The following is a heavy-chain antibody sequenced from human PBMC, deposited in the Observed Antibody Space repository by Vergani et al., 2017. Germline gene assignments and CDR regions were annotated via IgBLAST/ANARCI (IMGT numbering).Heavy chain of an antibody. CDR3: ARVMYRDEASTGYRLEGMDI. Sequence: QVQLEESGPGLVKPSETLSLTCTVSGGSFNTYYWSWIRQSPGKGLEWIGYIYSTGSTNYNPSLNSRVTMSVDTSKNQFSLKLRSVTAADTAVYFCARVMYRDEASTGYRLEGMDIWGAGTPVTVSS. CDR2: IYSTGST. CDR1: GGSFNTYY. J-gene: IGHJ6*04. V-gene: IGHV4-59*13. D-gene: IGHD3-9*01.